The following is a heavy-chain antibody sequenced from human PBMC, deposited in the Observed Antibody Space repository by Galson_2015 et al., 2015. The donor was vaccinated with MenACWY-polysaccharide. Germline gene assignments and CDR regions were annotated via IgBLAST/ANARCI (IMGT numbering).Heavy chain of an antibody. CDR3: AKDITTMVRGVTKIFEVVV. J-gene: IGHJ4*02. D-gene: IGHD3-10*01. CDR1: CFPFRISS. CDR2: ISGSGRTT. V-gene: IGHV3-23*01. Sequence: LSCAASCFPFRISSLRWFLHSPGKGLEWVSAISGSGRTTYYADSVKGRFTISRDNSKNTLYLQLNSLRAEDTAVYYCAKDITTMVRGVTKIFEVVVWGQGTLVTVSS.